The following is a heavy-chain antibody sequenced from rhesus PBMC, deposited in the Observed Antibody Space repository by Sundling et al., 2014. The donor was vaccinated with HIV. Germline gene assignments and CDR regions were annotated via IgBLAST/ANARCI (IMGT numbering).Heavy chain of an antibody. J-gene: IGHJ6*01. CDR2: ISSSGIT. CDR3: ARESGVIIPYGLNS. D-gene: IGHD3-22*01. Sequence: QVHLQESGPGLVKPSETLSLSCAVSGASINSGHHYWTWIRQSPGKGLEWIGYISSSGITSYNPSLKSRVTISSDTFNNQFSLRLASVTAADTAMYFCARESGVIIPYGLNSWGQGVVVTVSS. CDR1: GASINSGHHY. V-gene: IGHV4-122*02.